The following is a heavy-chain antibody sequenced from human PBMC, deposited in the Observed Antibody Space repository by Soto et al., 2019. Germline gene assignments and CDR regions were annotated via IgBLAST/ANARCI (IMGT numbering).Heavy chain of an antibody. Sequence: EVVLLESGGGLAQPGGSLRLSCAASGFTFSTNAMNWLRQAPGTGLEWVAGVSGSGGSPHHADSVKGRFTISRDNSNNTLYLQMNSLRTEDTAVYYCSKEPAAVDGDVYSYYFMDVWGRGTTVAV. V-gene: IGHV3-23*01. CDR3: SKEPAAVDGDVYSYYFMDV. CDR1: GFTFSTNA. D-gene: IGHD2-21*01. CDR2: VSGSGGSP. J-gene: IGHJ6*03.